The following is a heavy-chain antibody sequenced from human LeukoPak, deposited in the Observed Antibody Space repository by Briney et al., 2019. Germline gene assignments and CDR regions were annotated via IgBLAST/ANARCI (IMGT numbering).Heavy chain of an antibody. CDR2: VNESGGT. Sequence: SETLSLTCAAYIDSFSNYHWNWIRQTPAKGMEWIGEVNESGGTNISPSLRSRVILSVDTSKNQFSLKLISVTVADTAIYYCARGQGATVPQVGKNWFDPWGQGTRVTVSS. J-gene: IGHJ5*02. V-gene: IGHV4-34*01. D-gene: IGHD1-26*01. CDR3: ARGQGATVPQVGKNWFDP. CDR1: IDSFSNYH.